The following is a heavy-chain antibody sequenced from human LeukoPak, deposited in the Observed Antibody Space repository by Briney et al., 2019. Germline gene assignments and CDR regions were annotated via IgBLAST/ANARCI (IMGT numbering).Heavy chain of an antibody. J-gene: IGHJ4*02. CDR2: IWNDGSDK. CDR1: GFTFSSYG. D-gene: IGHD1-26*01. CDR3: AKPTRGSGSFLIDF. Sequence: PGGSLRLSCAASGFTFSSYGMHWARQAPGKGLEWVAVIWNDGSDKYYADSVKGRFTISRDNSKNTLYLRMNSLRAEDTAVYYRAKPTRGSGSFLIDFWGQGTLVTVSS. V-gene: IGHV3-33*06.